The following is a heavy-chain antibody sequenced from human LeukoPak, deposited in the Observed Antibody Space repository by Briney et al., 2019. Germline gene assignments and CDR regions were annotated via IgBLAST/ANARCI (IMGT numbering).Heavy chain of an antibody. V-gene: IGHV1-2*02. Sequence: ASVKVSCKASGYTFTGYYMHWVRQAPGQGLEWMGWINPNGGGTNYAQKFQGRVTMTRGTSISTAYMELSRLRSDDTAVYYGARTYSSGWYTPYYFDYWGRGTLVTVSS. CDR3: ARTYSSGWYTPYYFDY. D-gene: IGHD6-13*01. J-gene: IGHJ4*02. CDR1: GYTFTGYY. CDR2: INPNGGGT.